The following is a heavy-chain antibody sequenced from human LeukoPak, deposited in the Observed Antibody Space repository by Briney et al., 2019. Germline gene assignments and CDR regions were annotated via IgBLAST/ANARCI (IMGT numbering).Heavy chain of an antibody. D-gene: IGHD6-6*01. Sequence: AGGSLRLSCAASGFTFSSYAMSWVRQAPGKGMEWVSAITSSGGGTYYADSVKGRFTISRDNSKSTLYLQMNSLGVDDTALYYCAIRIEQQLVPGGQGTMVTVSS. J-gene: IGHJ4*02. CDR1: GFTFSSYA. CDR3: AIRIEQQLVP. CDR2: ITSSGGGT. V-gene: IGHV3-23*01.